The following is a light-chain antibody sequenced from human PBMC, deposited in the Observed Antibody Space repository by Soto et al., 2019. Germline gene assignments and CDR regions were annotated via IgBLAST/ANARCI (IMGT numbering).Light chain of an antibody. Sequence: QSVLTQPASVSGSPGQSITISCTGTSSDVGGYNYVSWYQQHPGKAPKLMIYEVSNRPSGVSNRFSGSKSGNTASLTIPGLQAEDEADYYCSSYTSSSTVFGGGTKVTVL. CDR3: SSYTSSSTV. J-gene: IGLJ3*02. V-gene: IGLV2-14*01. CDR2: EVS. CDR1: SSDVGGYNY.